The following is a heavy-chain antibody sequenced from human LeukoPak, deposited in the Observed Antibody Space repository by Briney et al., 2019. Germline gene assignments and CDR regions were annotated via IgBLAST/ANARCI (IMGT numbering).Heavy chain of an antibody. Sequence: PSETLSLTCAVSGGSLSSHYGSWIPHSPGKSRELMAHFFYTGTPFYNPSLKRPVTISLATCRHALSLKMTSVTEVDTAVYYCARFSSGCSTASCSLTHWGQGILVTVSS. J-gene: IGHJ4*02. CDR1: GGSLSSHY. D-gene: IGHD1-26*01. CDR2: FFYTGTP. CDR3: ARFSSGCSTASCSLTH. V-gene: IGHV4-59*11.